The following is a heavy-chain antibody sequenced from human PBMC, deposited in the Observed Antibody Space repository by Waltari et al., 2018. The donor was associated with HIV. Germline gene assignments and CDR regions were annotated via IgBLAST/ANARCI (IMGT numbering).Heavy chain of an antibody. J-gene: IGHJ3*02. D-gene: IGHD3-22*01. CDR3: ARLFYYDTTGYINNAFDI. CDR1: GYTFTNYW. CDR2: IYPFDADT. Sequence: EVQLVQSGAEVRKSGESLKISCKASGYTFTNYWIAWVRQMYGEGLEWMGIIYPFDADTKYNPSFEGQITISVGKSLTTAYLEWNNLNASDAAIYYCARLFYYDTTGYINNAFDIWGQGTEVSVS. V-gene: IGHV5-51*03.